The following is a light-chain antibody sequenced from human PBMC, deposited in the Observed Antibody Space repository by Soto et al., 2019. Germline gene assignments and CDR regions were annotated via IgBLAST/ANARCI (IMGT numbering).Light chain of an antibody. CDR1: GGDVGAYNY. CDR3: SSYTSSYTLV. V-gene: IGLV2-14*01. CDR2: EVS. Sequence: QSVLTQPASVSGSPGQSITISCAGTGGDVGAYNYVSWYQQHPGKAPKLMIYEVSNRPSGLFNRFSGSKSGNTASLTISGLQAEDEADYYCSSYTSSYTLVFGGGTKLTVL. J-gene: IGLJ2*01.